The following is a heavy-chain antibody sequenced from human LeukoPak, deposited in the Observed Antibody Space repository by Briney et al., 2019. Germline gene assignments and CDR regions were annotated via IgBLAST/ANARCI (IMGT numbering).Heavy chain of an antibody. D-gene: IGHD3-9*01. CDR1: GFTFSSYS. J-gene: IGHJ3*02. Sequence: GGSLRLSCAASGFTFSSYSMNWVRQAPGKGLEWVSYISSSSSTIYYADSVKGRFTISRDNAKNSLYLQMNSLRAEDTAVYYCARVLRYPTWAFGIWGQGTMVTVSS. V-gene: IGHV3-48*01. CDR3: ARVLRYPTWAFGI. CDR2: ISSSSSTI.